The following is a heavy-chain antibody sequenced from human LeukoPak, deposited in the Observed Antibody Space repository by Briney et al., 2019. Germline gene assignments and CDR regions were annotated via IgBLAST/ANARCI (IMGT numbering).Heavy chain of an antibody. CDR3: ARARYSSSWYASYYGMDV. J-gene: IGHJ6*02. CDR1: GFTFSSYS. CDR2: ISSSSSYI. D-gene: IGHD6-13*01. V-gene: IGHV3-21*01. Sequence: TGGSLRLSCAASGFTFSSYSMNWVRQAPGKGLEWVSSISSSSSYIHYADSVKGRFTISRDNAKNSLYLQMNSLRAEDTAVYYCARARYSSSWYASYYGMDVWGQGTTVTVS.